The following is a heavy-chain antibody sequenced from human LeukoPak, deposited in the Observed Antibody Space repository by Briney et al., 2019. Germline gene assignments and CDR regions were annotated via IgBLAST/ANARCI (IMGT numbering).Heavy chain of an antibody. CDR2: IYPDDSDT. Sequence: GESLKISCKASGYTFTSHWIGWVRQMPGKGLEWMGIIYPDDSDTRYSPSFQGQVIISADNSITTAYLQWSSLKASDTAMYYCARRHYDSGSFADYWGQGTLVTVSS. D-gene: IGHD3-10*01. J-gene: IGHJ4*02. CDR3: ARRHYDSGSFADY. CDR1: GYTFTSHW. V-gene: IGHV5-51*01.